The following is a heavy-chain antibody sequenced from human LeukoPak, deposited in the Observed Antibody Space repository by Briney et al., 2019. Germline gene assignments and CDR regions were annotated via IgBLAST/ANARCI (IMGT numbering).Heavy chain of an antibody. CDR1: GGSFSGYY. V-gene: IGHV4-34*01. CDR3: ARDQTSKGDAFDI. CDR2: INHSGST. J-gene: IGHJ3*02. Sequence: SETLSLTCAVYGGSFSGYYWSWIRQPPGKGLEWIGEINHSGSTNYNPSLKSRVTISVDTSKNQFSLKLSSVTAADTAVYYCARDQTSKGDAFDIWGQGTMVTVSS.